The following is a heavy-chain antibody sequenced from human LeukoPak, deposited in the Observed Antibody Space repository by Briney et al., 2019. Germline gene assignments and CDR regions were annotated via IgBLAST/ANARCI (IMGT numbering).Heavy chain of an antibody. D-gene: IGHD3-10*01. CDR2: ISGSGGST. Sequence: GGSLTLSCAASGFTFSSYAMSWVRQAPGKGLEWVSAISGSGGSTYYADSVKGRFTISRDNSKNTPYLQMNSLRAEDTAVYYCAKVVWFGEPYFDYWGQGTLVTVSS. V-gene: IGHV3-23*01. CDR3: AKVVWFGEPYFDY. CDR1: GFTFSSYA. J-gene: IGHJ4*02.